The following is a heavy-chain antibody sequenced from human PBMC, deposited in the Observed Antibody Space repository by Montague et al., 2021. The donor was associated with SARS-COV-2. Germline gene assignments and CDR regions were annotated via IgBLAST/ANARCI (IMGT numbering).Heavy chain of an antibody. CDR1: GASSSNYY. D-gene: IGHD5-12*01. CDR3: ASAPRYSFGFWAY. Sequence: SETLSLTCAVYGASSSNYYWSWIRQSPGKGLEWVGEINHSGYTDYNPSLESRLTISLDSSKKQFSLKMTSVTAADTAIYYCASAPRYSFGFWAYWGQGTLVSVFS. V-gene: IGHV4-34*01. CDR2: INHSGYT. J-gene: IGHJ4*02.